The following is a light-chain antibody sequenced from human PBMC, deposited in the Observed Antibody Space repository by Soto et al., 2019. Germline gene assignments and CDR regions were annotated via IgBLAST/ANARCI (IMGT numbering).Light chain of an antibody. CDR2: EVN. V-gene: IGLV2-8*01. CDR1: SSDVGGYKY. Sequence: QSALTQPPSASGSPGQSVTISCTGTSSDVGGYKYVSWYQQHPGKAPKLMIFEVNKRPSGVPDRFSGSKSGHTASLTVSGLQAEDDADYSCSPYAGIIPLRVFGTGTNVTVL. CDR3: SPYAGIIPLRV. J-gene: IGLJ1*01.